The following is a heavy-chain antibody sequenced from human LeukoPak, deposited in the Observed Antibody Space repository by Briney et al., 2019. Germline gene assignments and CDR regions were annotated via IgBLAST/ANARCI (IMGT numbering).Heavy chain of an antibody. V-gene: IGHV3-23*01. J-gene: IGHJ4*02. CDR1: GFTFSSYS. CDR3: AKDRSSSWYFRYFDY. CDR2: ISGSGGST. D-gene: IGHD6-13*01. Sequence: GGSLRLPCAASGFTFSSYSMNWVRQAPGKGLEWVSAISGSGGSTYYADSVKGRFTISRDNSKNTLYLQMNSLRAEDTAVYYCAKDRSSSWYFRYFDYWGQGTLVTVSS.